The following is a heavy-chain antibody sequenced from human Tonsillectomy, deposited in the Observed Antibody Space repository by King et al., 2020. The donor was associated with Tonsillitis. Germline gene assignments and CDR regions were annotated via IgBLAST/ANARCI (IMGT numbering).Heavy chain of an antibody. CDR3: AKSGIQSSDY. CDR2: ISYDGSNK. J-gene: IGHJ4*02. CDR1: GFTFSSFG. Sequence: VQLVESGGGVVQPGRSLRLSCAASGFTFSSFGMHWVRQAPGKGLEWVAVISYDGSNKYYADSVKGRFTISRDNSKNTLYLQMNSLSAEDTAVYYCAKSGIQSSDYWGQGTLVTVSS. V-gene: IGHV3-30*18. D-gene: IGHD5-18*01.